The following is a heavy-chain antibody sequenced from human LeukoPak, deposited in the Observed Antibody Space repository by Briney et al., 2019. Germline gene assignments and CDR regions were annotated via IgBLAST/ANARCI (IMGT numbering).Heavy chain of an antibody. CDR3: ARALISITGTTSAFDI. J-gene: IGHJ3*02. CDR1: GGSISSYY. Sequence: PSETLSLTCTVSGGSISSYYWSWIRQPPGKGLEWIGYIYTSGSTNYNPSLKSRVTISVDTSKNQFSLKLSSVTAADTAVYYCARALISITGTTSAFDIWGQGTMVTVSS. CDR2: IYTSGST. V-gene: IGHV4-4*09. D-gene: IGHD1-7*01.